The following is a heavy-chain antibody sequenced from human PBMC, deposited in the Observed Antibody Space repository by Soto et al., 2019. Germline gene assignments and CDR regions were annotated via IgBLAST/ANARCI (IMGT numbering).Heavy chain of an antibody. Sequence: VGSLRLSCVDSRFTFSTDWMTWVRQPPGRGLEWVGRIKSKADGGTADYAAPVKGRFTISRDDSRNTLYLQMNSLKTEDTAVYYCTAMNDRDAFNIWGPGTMVTVSS. J-gene: IGHJ3*02. CDR3: TAMNDRDAFNI. CDR2: IKSKADGGTA. V-gene: IGHV3-15*01. CDR1: RFTFSTDW. D-gene: IGHD1-1*01.